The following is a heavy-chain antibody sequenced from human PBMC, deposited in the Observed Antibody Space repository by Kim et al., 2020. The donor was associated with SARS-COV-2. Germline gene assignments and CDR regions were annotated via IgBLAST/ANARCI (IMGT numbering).Heavy chain of an antibody. V-gene: IGHV3-74*01. CDR1: GFTFSRYW. J-gene: IGHJ4*02. CDR2: INGDGRST. D-gene: IGHD3-16*01. CDR3: ARGGSGSLDD. Sequence: GGSLRLSCAASGFTFSRYWMHWVRQAPGKGLVWVSHINGDGRSTSYADSVKGRVTISRDNAKNTLYLQMNSLRAEDTAVYYCARGGSGSLDDWGQGTRGT.